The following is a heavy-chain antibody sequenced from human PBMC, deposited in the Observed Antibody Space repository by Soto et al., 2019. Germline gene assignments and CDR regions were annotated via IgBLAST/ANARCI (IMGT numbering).Heavy chain of an antibody. V-gene: IGHV4-31*03. CDR3: GRSVFP. CDR2: IYYSGSP. J-gene: IGHJ5*02. CDR1: GGSISRGGYY. Sequence: QVQLQESGPGLVKPSQTLSLTCTVSGGSISRGGYYWTWIRQHPGKGLEWIGSIYYSGSPYYNPSLTIRLSISLYTSKNLFSLKLGSVTAADTAVYYCGRSVFPWGQGTLVTVSS.